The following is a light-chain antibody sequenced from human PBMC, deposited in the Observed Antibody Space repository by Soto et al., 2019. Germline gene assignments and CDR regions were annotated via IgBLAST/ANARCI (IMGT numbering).Light chain of an antibody. Sequence: QSVLTQPASVSGSPGQSITISCTGTSSDVGSYNLVSWYQQHPGKVPKLMIYEVSKRPSGVSNRFSGSKSGNTASLTISGLQAEDEADYYCCSYAGSSTVIFGGGTKLTVL. CDR3: CSYAGSSTVI. CDR2: EVS. J-gene: IGLJ2*01. V-gene: IGLV2-23*02. CDR1: SSDVGSYNL.